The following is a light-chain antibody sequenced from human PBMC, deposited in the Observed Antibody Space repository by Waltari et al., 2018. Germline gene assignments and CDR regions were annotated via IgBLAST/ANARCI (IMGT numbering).Light chain of an antibody. CDR2: EVS. Sequence: QSALTQPPSASGSPGQSVTISCTGTSSDVGGYNYVSWYQQHPGKAPKRMLYEVSKRPSGVPDRFSGHKSGNTASLTVSGLQAEDEADYYCSSYAGSNNLVFGGGTKLTVL. CDR3: SSYAGSNNLV. J-gene: IGLJ3*02. CDR1: SSDVGGYNY. V-gene: IGLV2-8*01.